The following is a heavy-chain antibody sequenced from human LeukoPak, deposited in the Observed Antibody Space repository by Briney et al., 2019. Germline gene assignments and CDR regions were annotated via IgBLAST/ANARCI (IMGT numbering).Heavy chain of an antibody. CDR3: AFRGVSDDFDS. CDR1: GYTLSSYN. V-gene: IGHV1-3*01. J-gene: IGHJ4*02. D-gene: IGHD3-10*01. CDR2: INAGNGNT. Sequence: ASVKVSCKASGYTLSSYNMHWVRQAPGQRPEWMGWINAGNGNTKFSLKFQGRVTITRDTSASTGYMELSSLRSEDTAVYYCAFRGVSDDFDSWGQGTLVTVSS.